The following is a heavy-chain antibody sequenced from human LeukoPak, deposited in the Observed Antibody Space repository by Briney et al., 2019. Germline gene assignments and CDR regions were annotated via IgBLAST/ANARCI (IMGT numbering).Heavy chain of an antibody. J-gene: IGHJ4*02. V-gene: IGHV4-59*01. CDR3: ARREKSPSYFDY. CDR1: GGSISSYY. CDR2: IYYSGST. Sequence: PSETRSLTCTVAGGSISSYYWSWIRQPPGKGLEWIGYIYYSGSTNYNPSLKSRVTISVDTSKNQFSLKLSSVTAADTAVYYCARREKSPSYFDYWGQGTLATVSS.